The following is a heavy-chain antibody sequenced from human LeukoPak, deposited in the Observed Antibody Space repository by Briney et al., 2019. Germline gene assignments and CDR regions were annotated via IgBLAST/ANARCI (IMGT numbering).Heavy chain of an antibody. CDR2: IPYDGSNK. D-gene: IGHD2-2*01. CDR3: ARGHAVVVPAALMDV. CDR1: GFTFSSYA. V-gene: IGHV3-30-3*01. J-gene: IGHJ6*02. Sequence: GGSLRLSCAASGFTFSSYAMHWVRQAPGKGLEWVAVIPYDGSNKYYADSVKGRFTISRDNSKNTLYLQMNSLRAEDTAVYYCARGHAVVVPAALMDVWGQGTTVTVSS.